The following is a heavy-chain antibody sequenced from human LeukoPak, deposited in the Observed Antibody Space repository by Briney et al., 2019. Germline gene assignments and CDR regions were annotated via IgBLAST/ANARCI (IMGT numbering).Heavy chain of an antibody. Sequence: GGSLRLSCAASGVTFSSFAMTWVRQAPGKGLEWVSGISGSGGSTYYANSVKGRFTISRDNAKNSLYLQMSNLRAEDTAVYFCARGGGLDVWGQGATVTVSS. CDR1: GVTFSSFA. V-gene: IGHV3-23*01. D-gene: IGHD3-16*01. CDR3: ARGGGLDV. CDR2: ISGSGGST. J-gene: IGHJ6*02.